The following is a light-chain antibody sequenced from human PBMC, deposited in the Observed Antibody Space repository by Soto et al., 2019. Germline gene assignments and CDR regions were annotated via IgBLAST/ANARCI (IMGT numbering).Light chain of an antibody. CDR3: QQYGSSSPLS. CDR1: QSVSSSY. Sequence: EIVLTQSPGTLSLSPGERATLSCRASQSVSSSYLAWYQQKPGQAPRLLIYGASSRATGIPDRFSGSGSGTDFTLTISRLEPEDFAVYYCQQYGSSSPLSFGGGTKVDTK. V-gene: IGKV3-20*01. J-gene: IGKJ4*01. CDR2: GAS.